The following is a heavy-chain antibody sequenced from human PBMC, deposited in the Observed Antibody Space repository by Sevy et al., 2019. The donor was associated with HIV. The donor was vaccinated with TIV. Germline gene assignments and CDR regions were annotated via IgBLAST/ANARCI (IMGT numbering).Heavy chain of an antibody. D-gene: IGHD6-13*01. CDR3: ATHAGIAAAGRVFDY. CDR2: IRNKADSNTT. J-gene: IGHJ4*02. Sequence: GGSLRLSCAASGFTVSDHYMEWVRQAPGKGLEWVGRIRNKADSNTTEYAASVKGRFTISRDDSKNSLYLLMNSLKTEDTAVYYCATHAGIAAAGRVFDYWGQGTLVTVSS. CDR1: GFTVSDHY. V-gene: IGHV3-72*01.